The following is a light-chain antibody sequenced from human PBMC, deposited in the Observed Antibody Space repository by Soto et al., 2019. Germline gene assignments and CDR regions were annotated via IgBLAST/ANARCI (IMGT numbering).Light chain of an antibody. J-gene: IGKJ5*01. CDR3: QQYNNWPPRVT. Sequence: EIVLTQSPATLSVSLGERATLSCLASQSVSSNLVWYQQKPGQAPRLLIYGASTRATGIPARFSGSGSGTEFTLTISSLQSEDFAVYYCQQYNNWPPRVTFGQGTRLEIK. CDR2: GAS. CDR1: QSVSSN. V-gene: IGKV3-15*01.